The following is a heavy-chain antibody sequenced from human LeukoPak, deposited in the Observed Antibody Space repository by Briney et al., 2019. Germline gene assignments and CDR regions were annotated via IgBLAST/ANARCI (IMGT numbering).Heavy chain of an antibody. CDR2: ISSSGSTI. Sequence: GGSLRLSCAASGFTFSDYYMSWIRQAPGKGLEWVSYISSSGSTIYYADSVKGRFTISRDNAKNSLYLQMNSLRAEDTAVYYCARDLRAYCGGDCYSDYWGQGTLVTVSS. D-gene: IGHD2-21*02. J-gene: IGHJ4*02. CDR3: ARDLRAYCGGDCYSDY. V-gene: IGHV3-11*04. CDR1: GFTFSDYY.